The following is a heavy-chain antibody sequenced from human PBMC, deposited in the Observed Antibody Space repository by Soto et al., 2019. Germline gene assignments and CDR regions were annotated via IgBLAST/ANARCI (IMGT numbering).Heavy chain of an antibody. D-gene: IGHD3-10*01. CDR3: ARDRAGDDAFDI. CDR2: INAGNGNT. CDR1: GYTFTSYA. J-gene: IGHJ3*02. Sequence: QVQLVQSGAEVKKPGASVKVSCKASGYTFTSYAMHWVRQAPGQRLEWMGWINAGNGNTKYSQKFQGRVTITRDTSESTAYMELSSLRSEDTAVYYCARDRAGDDAFDIWGQGTMVTVSS. V-gene: IGHV1-3*01.